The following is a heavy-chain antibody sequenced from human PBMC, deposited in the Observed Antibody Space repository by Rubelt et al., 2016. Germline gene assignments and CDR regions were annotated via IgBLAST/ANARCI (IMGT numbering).Heavy chain of an antibody. V-gene: IGHV4-34*01. Sequence: QVHLQQWGAGLLKPSETLSLTCAVYSGSFSGFYWSWIRQPPGKGLEWIGEINHSENTNYNPSLKSRVTISVDTSKNQFSLKLSSVTAADTAVYYCARDTGNSTRYYYAMDVWGQGTTVTVSS. CDR3: ARDTGNSTRYYYAMDV. J-gene: IGHJ6*02. D-gene: IGHD4-23*01. CDR1: SGSFSGFY. CDR2: INHSENT.